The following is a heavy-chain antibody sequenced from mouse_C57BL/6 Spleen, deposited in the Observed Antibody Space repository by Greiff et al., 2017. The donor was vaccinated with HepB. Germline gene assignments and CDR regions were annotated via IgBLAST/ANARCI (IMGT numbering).Heavy chain of an antibody. CDR2: ISSGSSTI. J-gene: IGHJ1*03. CDR3: ARGPHYYGSSYWYFDV. V-gene: IGHV5-17*01. CDR1: GFTFSDYG. Sequence: EVHLVESGGGLVKPGGSLKLSCAASGFTFSDYGMHWVRQAPEKGLEWVAYISSGSSTIYYADTVKGRFTSSRDNAKNTLFLQMTRLRSEDTAMYYCARGPHYYGSSYWYFDVWGTGTTVTVSS. D-gene: IGHD1-1*01.